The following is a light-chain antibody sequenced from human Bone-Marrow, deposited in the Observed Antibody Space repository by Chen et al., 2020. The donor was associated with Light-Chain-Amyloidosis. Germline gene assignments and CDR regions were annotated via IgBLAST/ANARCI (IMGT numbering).Light chain of an antibody. CDR1: QGVSHD. Sequence: DIKMTQFKPSLSAYVGDRVTITCRASQGVSHDVAWYQQKPGKGPTLLIYATARLGSGVPSRFSGSGAGTEYTLTINGLQPEDSATDFCQQYYNSPPWTFGKGTK. CDR2: ATA. CDR3: QQYYNSPPWT. V-gene: IGKV1-NL1*01. J-gene: IGKJ1*01.